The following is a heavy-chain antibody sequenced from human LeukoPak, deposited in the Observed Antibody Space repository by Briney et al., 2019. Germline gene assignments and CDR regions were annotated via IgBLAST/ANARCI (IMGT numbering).Heavy chain of an antibody. D-gene: IGHD6-19*01. CDR3: ARGFRGSGFYYGMDV. CDR2: ISYDGSNK. V-gene: IGHV3-30-3*01. Sequence: GGSLRLSCAASGFTFSSYAMHWVRQAPGKGLEWVAVISYDGSNKYYADSVKGRFTISRDNSKNTLYLQMNSLRAEDTAVYYCARGFRGSGFYYGMDVWGKGTTVTVSS. J-gene: IGHJ6*04. CDR1: GFTFSSYA.